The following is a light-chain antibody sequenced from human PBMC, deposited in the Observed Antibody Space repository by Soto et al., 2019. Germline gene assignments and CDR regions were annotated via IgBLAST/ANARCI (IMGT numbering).Light chain of an antibody. Sequence: DIQMTQSPSTLSGSVGYRVTITFRASQTISSWLAWYQQKPGKAPNLLIYHASKLAKGVTSRFSGSGSGTDFSFIITSLQREDLATYYCQQYYGLPPLTFGQGTRLEIK. J-gene: IGKJ5*01. CDR2: HAS. CDR1: QTISSW. CDR3: QQYYGLPPLT. V-gene: IGKV1-5*01.